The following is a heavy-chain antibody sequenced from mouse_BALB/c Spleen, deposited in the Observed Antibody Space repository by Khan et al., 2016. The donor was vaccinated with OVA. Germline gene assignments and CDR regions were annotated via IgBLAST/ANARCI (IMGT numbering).Heavy chain of an antibody. Sequence: QVQLQQSGPELVKPGASLKVSCKASGYTFTDYIIGWVKQSTRQGLEWIGDIFPGSDTPYYNEKFKDKATLTVDKSANTAYMQLSSLTSEDSAVDFCARGGYSAFAYWGQGTLVTVSA. CDR2: IFPGSDTP. CDR1: GYTFTDYI. J-gene: IGHJ3*01. V-gene: IGHV1-77*01. D-gene: IGHD2-14*01. CDR3: ARGGYSAFAY.